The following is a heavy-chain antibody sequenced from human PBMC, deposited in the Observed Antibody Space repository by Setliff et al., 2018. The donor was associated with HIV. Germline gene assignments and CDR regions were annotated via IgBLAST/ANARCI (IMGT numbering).Heavy chain of an antibody. J-gene: IGHJ4*02. CDR3: ARAGGLRMDRGVVSDY. Sequence: ASVKVSCKISGYTLTELSIHWVRQAPGKGFEWMANFDPEDGETFYAQKFQGRLTMTRNTSISTAYMEVSSLRSEDTAVYYCARAGGLRMDRGVVSDYWGQGTLVTVSS. V-gene: IGHV1-24*01. CDR2: FDPEDGET. D-gene: IGHD3-10*01. CDR1: GYTLTELS.